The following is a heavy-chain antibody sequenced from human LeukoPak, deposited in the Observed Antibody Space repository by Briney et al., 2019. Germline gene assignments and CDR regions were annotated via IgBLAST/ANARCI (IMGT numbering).Heavy chain of an antibody. CDR2: IGTAGDT. CDR1: GFTFSDYD. Sequence: PGGSLRLSCAASGFTFSDYDMHWVRQATGKGLEWVSAIGTAGDTCYTGSVKGRFTISRENAKNSLYLQMNSLRAGDTAVYYCARVAKERVGGVYYFDYWGQGTLVTVSS. CDR3: ARVAKERVGGVYYFDY. D-gene: IGHD1-1*01. J-gene: IGHJ4*02. V-gene: IGHV3-13*01.